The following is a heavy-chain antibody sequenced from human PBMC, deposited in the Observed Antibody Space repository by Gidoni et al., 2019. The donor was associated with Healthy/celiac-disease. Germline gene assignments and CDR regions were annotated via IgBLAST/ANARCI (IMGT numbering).Heavy chain of an antibody. Sequence: QVQLVESGGGVVQPGRSLRLPCAAAGFSFSSYGMHWVRQGPGKGLEWVAVIWYDGSNKYYADSVKGLFTISRDNSKNTLYLQMNSLRAEDTAVYYCAREAMTNAFDIWGQGTMVTVSS. CDR1: GFSFSSYG. J-gene: IGHJ3*02. CDR3: AREAMTNAFDI. V-gene: IGHV3-33*01. D-gene: IGHD5-18*01. CDR2: IWYDGSNK.